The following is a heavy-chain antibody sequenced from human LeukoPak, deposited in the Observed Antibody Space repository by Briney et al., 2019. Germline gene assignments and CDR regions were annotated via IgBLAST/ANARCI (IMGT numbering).Heavy chain of an antibody. CDR2: IYHSGST. J-gene: IGHJ3*02. V-gene: IGHV4-30-2*01. CDR3: ARGGYYGSGSYYYDAFDI. D-gene: IGHD3-10*01. CDR1: GGSISSGGYS. Sequence: TLSLTCAVSGGSISSGGYSWSWIRQPPGKGLEWIGYIYHSGSTYYNPSLKSRVTISVDRSKNQFSLKLSSVTAADTAVYYCARGGYYGSGSYYYDAFDIWGQGTMVTVSS.